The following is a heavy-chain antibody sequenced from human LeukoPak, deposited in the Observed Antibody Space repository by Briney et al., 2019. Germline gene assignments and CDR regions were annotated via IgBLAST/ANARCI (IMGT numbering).Heavy chain of an antibody. CDR1: GGTISSSRYY. Sequence: SETLSLTCPVSGGTISSSRYYWVCIRQPPGKGLEWIGSIFYSGSTYYNPSLESRVTISVDMSKNQFSLKLSSVTAADTAVYYCARQFYYDSGGSHYWGQGTLVTVSS. V-gene: IGHV4-39*01. CDR3: ARQFYYDSGGSHY. CDR2: IFYSGST. J-gene: IGHJ4*02. D-gene: IGHD3-22*01.